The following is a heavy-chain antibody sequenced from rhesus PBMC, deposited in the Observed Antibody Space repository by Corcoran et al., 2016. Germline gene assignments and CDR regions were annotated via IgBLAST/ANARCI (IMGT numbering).Heavy chain of an antibody. V-gene: IGHV2-95*01. D-gene: IGHD2-27*01. J-gene: IGHJ4*01. Sequence: QVTLKESGPALVKPTQTHTLTCTFSGFSISTSGTGVGWIRQPPGKALEWLASIYGNVSKYNCTALESRLTVTTDTSTNQVVLTMTNMDPVDTATYYCARVGSGIYLCLDYWGQGVLVTVSS. CDR3: ARVGSGIYLCLDY. CDR1: GFSISTSGTG. CDR2: IYGNVSK.